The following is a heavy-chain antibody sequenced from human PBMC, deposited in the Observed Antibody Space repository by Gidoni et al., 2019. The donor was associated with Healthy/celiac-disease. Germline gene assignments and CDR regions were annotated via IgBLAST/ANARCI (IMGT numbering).Heavy chain of an antibody. Sequence: EVQLVESGGGLVQPGGSLSLSCAASGFTFSSYWMSWVGQAPGKGLEWVANIKQDGSEKYYVDSVKDRFTISRDNAKNSLYLQKNSLRAEDTAVYYCASGYQFSWFDPWGQETLVTVSS. J-gene: IGHJ5*02. V-gene: IGHV3-7*01. CDR1: GFTFSSYW. CDR3: ASGYQFSWFDP. D-gene: IGHD5-18*01. CDR2: IKQDGSEK.